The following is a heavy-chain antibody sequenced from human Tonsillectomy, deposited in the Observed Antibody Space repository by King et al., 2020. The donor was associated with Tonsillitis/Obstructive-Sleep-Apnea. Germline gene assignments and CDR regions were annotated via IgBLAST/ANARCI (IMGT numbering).Heavy chain of an antibody. D-gene: IGHD2-2*01. CDR2: IPYHGSNK. CDR1: GFNFNTHG. J-gene: IGHJ4*02. CDR3: AKDELQLCSSTSCYLIDY. Sequence: VQLVESGGGVVQPGRSLRLSCAASGFNFNTHGMHWVRQAPGKGLEWVALIPYHGSNKYYGDSVKGRFTISRDNSKNTVYLQMNSLRTEDTAVYYCAKDELQLCSSTSCYLIDYWGQGTLVTVSS. V-gene: IGHV3-30*18.